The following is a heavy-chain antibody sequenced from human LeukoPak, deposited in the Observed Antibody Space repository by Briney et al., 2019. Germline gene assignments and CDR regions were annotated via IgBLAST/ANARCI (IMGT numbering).Heavy chain of an antibody. CDR2: ISGSGGST. D-gene: IGHD6-19*01. V-gene: IGHV3-23*01. CDR1: GFTFSSYA. CDR3: AKVGQWQSRYYYGMDV. Sequence: PGGSLRLSCAASGFTFSSYAMSWVRQAPGKGLEWVSAISGSGGSTYYADSVKGRFTISRDNSKNTLYLQMNSLRAEDTAVYYCAKVGQWQSRYYYGMDVWGQGTTVTVSS. J-gene: IGHJ6*02.